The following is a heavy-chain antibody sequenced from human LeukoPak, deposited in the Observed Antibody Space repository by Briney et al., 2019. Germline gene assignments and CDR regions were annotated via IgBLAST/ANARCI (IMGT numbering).Heavy chain of an antibody. D-gene: IGHD2-21*01. Sequence: GGSLRLSCADSGFTISSYWMSWIRQSPGKGLEWVANIKEDGSDKYYVDSVKGRFTISRDNTKNSLYLQMSSLRDEDTAVYYCAREVRGVDRNWFDPWGQGTLVTVSS. CDR1: GFTISSYW. V-gene: IGHV3-7*01. CDR2: IKEDGSDK. CDR3: AREVRGVDRNWFDP. J-gene: IGHJ5*02.